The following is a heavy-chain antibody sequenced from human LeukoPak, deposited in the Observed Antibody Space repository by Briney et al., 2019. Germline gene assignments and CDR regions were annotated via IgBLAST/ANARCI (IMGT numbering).Heavy chain of an antibody. CDR2: IYYSGST. D-gene: IGHD3-22*01. Sequence: KPSETLSLTCTVSGGSISSSSYYWGWIRQPPGKWLEWIGSIYYSGSTYYNPSLKSRVTISVDTSKNQFSLKLSSVTAADTAVYYCARRLYYYDSSGYYYPYFDYWGQGTLVTVSS. CDR1: GGSISSSSYY. V-gene: IGHV4-39*01. J-gene: IGHJ4*02. CDR3: ARRLYYYDSSGYYYPYFDY.